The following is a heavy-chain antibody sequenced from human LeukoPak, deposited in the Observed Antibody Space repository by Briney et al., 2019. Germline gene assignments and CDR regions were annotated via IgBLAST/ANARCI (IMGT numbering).Heavy chain of an antibody. CDR1: GYTFTSYG. V-gene: IGHV1-18*01. Sequence: ASVKVSCKASGYTFTSYGISWVRQASGQGLEWMGWISAYNGNTNYAQKLQGRVTMTTDTSTSTAYMELRSLRSDDTAVYYCARGPQLVRYYYYYMDVWGKGTTVTVSS. D-gene: IGHD6-13*01. J-gene: IGHJ6*03. CDR2: ISAYNGNT. CDR3: ARGPQLVRYYYYYMDV.